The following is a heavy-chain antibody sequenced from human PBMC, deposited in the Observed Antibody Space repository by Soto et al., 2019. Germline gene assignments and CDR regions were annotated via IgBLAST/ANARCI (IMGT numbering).Heavy chain of an antibody. Sequence: EVQLVESGGGLVKPGGSLRLSCAASGFTFSSYSMNWVRQAPGKGLVWVSSISSSSSYIYYADSVKGRFTISRDNAKNSLYLQMNSLRAEDTAVYYCARGYDFWGGRLGPLDYWGQGTLVTVSS. D-gene: IGHD3-3*01. CDR1: GFTFSSYS. J-gene: IGHJ4*02. CDR3: ARGYDFWGGRLGPLDY. V-gene: IGHV3-21*01. CDR2: ISSSSSYI.